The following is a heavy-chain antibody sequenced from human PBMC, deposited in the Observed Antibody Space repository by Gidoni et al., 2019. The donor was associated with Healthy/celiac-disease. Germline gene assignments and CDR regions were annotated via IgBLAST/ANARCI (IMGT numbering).Heavy chain of an antibody. CDR1: GFTFSGYS. CDR2: ISSSSSHI. CDR3: ARGTLGYCSGGSCAARRGYFDY. V-gene: IGHV3-21*01. D-gene: IGHD2-15*01. J-gene: IGHJ4*02. Sequence: EVQLVELGGGLVKPGGSLRLSCAASGFTFSGYSVHWVRQAPGKGLEWVSSISSSSSHIYYADSVKGRFTISRDNAKNSLYLQMNSLSAEDTAVYYCARGTLGYCSGGSCAARRGYFDYWGQGTLVTVSS.